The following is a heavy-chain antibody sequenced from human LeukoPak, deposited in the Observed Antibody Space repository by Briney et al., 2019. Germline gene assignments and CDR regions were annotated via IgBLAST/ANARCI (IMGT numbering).Heavy chain of an antibody. J-gene: IGHJ4*02. CDR1: GFSFSDYG. CDR3: ARELVGTTRQLHY. D-gene: IGHD1-26*01. V-gene: IGHV3-33*08. Sequence: GGSLRLSCVASGFSFSDYGMHWVRQAPGKGLEWVAVIWYDGTIKYYADSVKGRFTISRDNSKNTLYLQMDSLRAENTAVYYCARELVGTTRQLHYWGQGTLATVSS. CDR2: IWYDGTIK.